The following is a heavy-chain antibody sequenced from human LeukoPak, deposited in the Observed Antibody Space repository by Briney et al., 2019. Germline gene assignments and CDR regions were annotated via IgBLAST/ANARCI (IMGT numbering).Heavy chain of an antibody. CDR3: ARILVGAACFDY. D-gene: IGHD1-26*01. Sequence: SSETLSLTCAVYGGSFSGYSWSWIRQPPGKGLEWIGEINHSGSTNYNPSLKSRVTISVDTSKNQFSLKLSSVTAADTAVYYCARILVGAACFDYWGQGTLVTVSS. V-gene: IGHV4-34*01. CDR1: GGSFSGYS. J-gene: IGHJ4*02. CDR2: INHSGST.